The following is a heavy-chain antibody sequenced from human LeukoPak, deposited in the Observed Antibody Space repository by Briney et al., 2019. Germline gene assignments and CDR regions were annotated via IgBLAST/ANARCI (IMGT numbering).Heavy chain of an antibody. V-gene: IGHV3-23*01. CDR2: ISGSGGST. Sequence: ASVKVSCKASGGTFSSYAMSWVRQAPGKGLEWVPAISGSGGSTYYADSVKGRFTISRDNSKNTLYLQMNSLRAEDTAVYYCAKDLTRRNDYWGQGTLVTVSS. J-gene: IGHJ4*02. CDR3: AKDLTRRNDY. CDR1: GGTFSSYA.